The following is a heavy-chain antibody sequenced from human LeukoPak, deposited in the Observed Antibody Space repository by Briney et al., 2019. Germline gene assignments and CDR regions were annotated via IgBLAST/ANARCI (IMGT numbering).Heavy chain of an antibody. CDR1: GYTFTSYG. V-gene: IGHV1-18*01. D-gene: IGHD2-8*01. J-gene: IGHJ5*02. Sequence: ASVKVSCKASGYTFTSYGISWVRQAPGQGLEWMGWISAYNGNTNYAQKLQGRVTMTTDTSTSTAYMELRSLRSDDTAVYYCARLHARSVVNWFDPWGQGTLVTVTS. CDR3: ARLHARSVVNWFDP. CDR2: ISAYNGNT.